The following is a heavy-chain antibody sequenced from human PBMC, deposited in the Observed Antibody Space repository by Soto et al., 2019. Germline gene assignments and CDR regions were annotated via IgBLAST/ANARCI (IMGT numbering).Heavy chain of an antibody. Sequence: GGSLRLSCAASGFTFSSYDMHWVRQATGKGLEWVSAIGTAGDTYYPGSVKGRFTISRENAKNSLYLQMNSLRAEDTAVYYCARVGYYYDSSGHYHNYYFDYWGQGTLVTVSS. CDR3: ARVGYYYDSSGHYHNYYFDY. V-gene: IGHV3-13*01. J-gene: IGHJ4*02. CDR2: IGTAGDT. D-gene: IGHD3-22*01. CDR1: GFTFSSYD.